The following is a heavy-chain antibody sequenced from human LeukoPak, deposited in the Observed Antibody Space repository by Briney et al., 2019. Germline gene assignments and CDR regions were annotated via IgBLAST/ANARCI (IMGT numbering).Heavy chain of an antibody. CDR3: AKDVWDIVVVVAAPVDY. V-gene: IGHV3-23*01. Sequence: GGSLRLSCAASGFTFSSYSMNWVRQAPGKGLEWVSAISGSGGSTYYADSVKGRFTISRENSKNTLYLQMNSLRAEDTAVYYCAKDVWDIVVVVAAPVDYWGQGTLVTVSS. J-gene: IGHJ4*02. CDR1: GFTFSSYS. D-gene: IGHD2-15*01. CDR2: ISGSGGST.